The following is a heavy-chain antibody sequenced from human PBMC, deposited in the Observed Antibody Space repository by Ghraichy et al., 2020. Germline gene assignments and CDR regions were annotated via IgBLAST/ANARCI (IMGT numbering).Heavy chain of an antibody. V-gene: IGHV3-23*01. Sequence: GGSLRLSCAASGFTFSTYSMSWVRQAPGKGLEWVSAIRSNSASTYYADSVKGRFTISRDNSKNTLYLQMSSLRAEDTAIYYCAKDGVGIQRDFDYWGQGTLVTVSS. D-gene: IGHD6-25*01. J-gene: IGHJ4*02. CDR2: IRSNSAST. CDR3: AKDGVGIQRDFDY. CDR1: GFTFSTYS.